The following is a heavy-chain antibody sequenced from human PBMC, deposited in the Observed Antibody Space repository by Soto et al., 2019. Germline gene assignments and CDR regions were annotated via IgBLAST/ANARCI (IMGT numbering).Heavy chain of an antibody. Sequence: GGSLRLSCAASGFTFSSYAMSWVRQATGTGLEWVSAISGSGGSTYYADSVKGRFNISRDNSKNKLYLQMNSLRAEDTSVYYCAKYLMVYYDSSGYPDYWGQGTLVTVSS. CDR3: AKYLMVYYDSSGYPDY. CDR2: ISGSGGST. V-gene: IGHV3-23*01. CDR1: GFTFSSYA. J-gene: IGHJ4*02. D-gene: IGHD3-22*01.